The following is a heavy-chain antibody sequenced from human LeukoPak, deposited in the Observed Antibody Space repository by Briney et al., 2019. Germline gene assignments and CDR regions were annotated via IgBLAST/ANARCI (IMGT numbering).Heavy chain of an antibody. J-gene: IGHJ3*02. CDR3: AKITMVHNDAFDI. CDR1: GYTFTGYY. V-gene: IGHV1-2*02. CDR2: INSNSGGT. Sequence: GASVKVSCKASGYTFTGYYMHWVRQAPGQGLEWMGWINSNSGGTNYAQKFQGRVTMTRDTSISTAYMELSRLRSDDTAVYYCAKITMVHNDAFDIWGQGTMVTVSS. D-gene: IGHD3-10*01.